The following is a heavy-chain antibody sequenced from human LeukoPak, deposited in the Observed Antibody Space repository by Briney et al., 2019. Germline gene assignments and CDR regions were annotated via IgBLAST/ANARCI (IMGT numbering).Heavy chain of an antibody. J-gene: IGHJ4*02. Sequence: GGSLRLSCAASGFTFSSYSMNWVRQAPGKGLEWVSSISSSSSYIYYADSVKGRFTISRDNAKNSLYLQMNSLRAEDTAVYYCARTIEMATISYFDYWGQGTLVTVSS. D-gene: IGHD5-24*01. CDR3: ARTIEMATISYFDY. V-gene: IGHV3-21*01. CDR1: GFTFSSYS. CDR2: ISSSSSYI.